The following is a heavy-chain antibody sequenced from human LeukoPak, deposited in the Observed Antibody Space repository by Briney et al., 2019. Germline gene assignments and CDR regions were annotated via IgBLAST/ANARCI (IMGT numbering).Heavy chain of an antibody. Sequence: SETLSLTCTVSGGSISSSSYYWGWIRQPPGKGLEWIGSIYYSGSTYYNPSLKSRVTISVDTSKNQFSLKLSSVTAADTAVYYCARSDDYGASAYFDYWGQGTLVTVSS. CDR1: GGSISSSSYY. CDR3: ARSDDYGASAYFDY. CDR2: IYYSGST. D-gene: IGHD4-17*01. V-gene: IGHV4-39*07. J-gene: IGHJ4*02.